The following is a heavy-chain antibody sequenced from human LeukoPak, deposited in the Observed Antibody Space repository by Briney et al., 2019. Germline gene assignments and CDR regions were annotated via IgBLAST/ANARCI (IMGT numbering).Heavy chain of an antibody. CDR1: GYSFTNYW. CDR3: GRLDGDLSY. CDR2: IYSGDSDT. V-gene: IGHV5-51*01. Sequence: GESLKISCKGSGYSFTNYWIGWVRQMPGKGLEWMGIIYSGDSDTTYSPSFQGQVTLSADQSISTAYLQKSRLKASHTAMYYCGRLDGDLSYWGQGTLVTVSS. J-gene: IGHJ4*02. D-gene: IGHD4-17*01.